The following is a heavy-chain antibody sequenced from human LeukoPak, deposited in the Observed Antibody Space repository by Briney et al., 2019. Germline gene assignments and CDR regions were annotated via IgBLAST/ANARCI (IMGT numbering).Heavy chain of an antibody. Sequence: SETLSLTCAVYGGSFSGYYWSWIRQPPGKGLEWIGEINHSGSTNYNPSLKSRVTISVDTSKNQLSLKLSSVTAADTAVYYCARAGALGYCSGGSCYSWHYYYYGMDVWGQGTTVTVSS. CDR1: GGSFSGYY. J-gene: IGHJ6*02. V-gene: IGHV4-34*01. CDR3: ARAGALGYCSGGSCYSWHYYYYGMDV. D-gene: IGHD2-15*01. CDR2: INHSGST.